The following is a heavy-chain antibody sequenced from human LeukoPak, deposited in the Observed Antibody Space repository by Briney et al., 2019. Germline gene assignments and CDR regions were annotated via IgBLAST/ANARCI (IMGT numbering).Heavy chain of an antibody. J-gene: IGHJ4*02. D-gene: IGHD3-22*01. V-gene: IGHV1-2*02. Sequence: ASVKVSCKASGYTFTGYYMHWVRQAPGQGLEWMRWINPNSGGTNYAQKFQGRVTMTRDTSISTAYMELSRLRSDDTAVYYCARHYYDSSGYYPALGYWGQGTLVTVSS. CDR3: ARHYYDSSGYYPALGY. CDR1: GYTFTGYY. CDR2: INPNSGGT.